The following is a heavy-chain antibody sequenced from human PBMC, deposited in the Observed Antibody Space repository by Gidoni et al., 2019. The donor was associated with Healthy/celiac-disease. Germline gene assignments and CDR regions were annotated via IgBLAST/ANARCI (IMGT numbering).Heavy chain of an antibody. CDR1: GYTFPSSY. J-gene: IGHJ6*02. CDR2: INPSGGRT. D-gene: IGHD3-10*01. CDR3: ARYPFRSGSYYNGYYYGMDV. Sequence: QVQLVQSGAEVKKPGSSVKVSYKEYGYTFPSSYMHWVRQAPGQGLEWMGIINPSGGRTRSEQNFQGRVTRPRDTSTSTVYMELSSLRSEDTAVYYCARYPFRSGSYYNGYYYGMDVWGQGTTVTVSS. V-gene: IGHV1-46*01.